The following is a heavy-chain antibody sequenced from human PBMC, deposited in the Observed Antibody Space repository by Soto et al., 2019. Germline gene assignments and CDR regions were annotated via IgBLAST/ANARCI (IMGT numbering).Heavy chain of an antibody. Sequence: GESLKISCKGSGYSFTSYWIAWVRQMPGKGLEWMGIIYPGDSDIKYSPSFQGQVTISADKSISTAYLQWSSLKASDTAMYYCARLMELQYYDFWCGLNGMDVWGQGTTVTVSS. J-gene: IGHJ6*02. V-gene: IGHV5-51*01. CDR2: IYPGDSDI. CDR1: GYSFTSYW. D-gene: IGHD3-3*01. CDR3: ARLMELQYYDFWCGLNGMDV.